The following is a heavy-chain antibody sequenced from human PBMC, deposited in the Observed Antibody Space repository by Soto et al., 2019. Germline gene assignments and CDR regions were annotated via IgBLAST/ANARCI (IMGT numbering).Heavy chain of an antibody. CDR2: ITVSGGST. J-gene: IGHJ4*02. CDR3: WRNFGFFDY. CDR1: GFTFNNHG. V-gene: IGHV3-23*01. Sequence: EVQLLESGGGLVQPGGSLRLSCAASGFTFNNHGMSWVRQAPGKGLEGVSGITVSGGSTYYADCVKGRFNISRDNSKNTLHLQMNSVRAEDTAVYYCWRNFGFFDYWGQGTLVTV. D-gene: IGHD3-10*01.